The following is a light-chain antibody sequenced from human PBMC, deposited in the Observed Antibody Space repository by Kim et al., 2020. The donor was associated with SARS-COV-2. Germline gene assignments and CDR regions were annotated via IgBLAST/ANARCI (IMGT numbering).Light chain of an antibody. J-gene: IGLJ2*01. V-gene: IGLV7-46*01. Sequence: QAVVTQEPSLTVSPGGTITLTCGSSTGPVTSSHYPYWLQQKPGQAPRTLIYDTDNRHPWTPARFSGSLLGGKAALTLWAAQPEDEAEYYCLLSYTHARAVFGEGTQLTVL. CDR1: TGPVTSSHY. CDR2: DTD. CDR3: LLSYTHARAV.